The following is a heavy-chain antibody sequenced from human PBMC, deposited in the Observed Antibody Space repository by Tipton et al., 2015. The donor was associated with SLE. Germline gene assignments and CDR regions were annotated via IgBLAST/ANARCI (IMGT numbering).Heavy chain of an antibody. V-gene: IGHV4-61*02. D-gene: IGHD1-26*01. Sequence: TLSLTCTVSGGSISSGSYYWSWIRQPAGKGLEWIGRIYTSGSTNYNPSLKSRVTISVDTSKNQLSLKLRSVTAADTAVYYCARAGSIVNIWGQGTMVTVSS. J-gene: IGHJ3*02. CDR1: GGSISSGSYY. CDR3: ARAGSIVNI. CDR2: IYTSGST.